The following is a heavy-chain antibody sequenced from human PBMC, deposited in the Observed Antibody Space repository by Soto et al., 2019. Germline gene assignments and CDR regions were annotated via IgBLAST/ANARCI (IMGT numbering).Heavy chain of an antibody. D-gene: IGHD4-17*01. CDR3: ARGGDYEGFDY. J-gene: IGHJ4*02. Sequence: QVQLQESGPGLVKPSQTLSLTCTVSGGSISSGGYYWSWIRQHPGKGLEWIGNIYYSGYTYYNPSLKSRVTISVDTSKNQFSLKLSSVTAADPAVYYCARGGDYEGFDYWGQGTLVTVSS. CDR2: IYYSGYT. V-gene: IGHV4-31*03. CDR1: GGSISSGGYY.